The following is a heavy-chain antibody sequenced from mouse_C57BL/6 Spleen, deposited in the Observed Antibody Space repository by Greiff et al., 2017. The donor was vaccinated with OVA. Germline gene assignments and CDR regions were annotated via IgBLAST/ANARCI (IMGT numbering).Heavy chain of an antibody. V-gene: IGHV5-9-1*02. CDR1: GFTFSSYA. D-gene: IGHD1-1*01. CDR2: ISSGGDYI. CDR3: TRVNYGSSYYAMDY. Sequence: EVQRVESGEGLVKPGGSLKLSCAASGFTFSSYAMSWVRQTPEKRLEWVAYISSGGDYIYYADTVKGRFTISRDNARNTLYLQMSSLKSEDTAMYYCTRVNYGSSYYAMDYWGQGTSVTVSS. J-gene: IGHJ4*01.